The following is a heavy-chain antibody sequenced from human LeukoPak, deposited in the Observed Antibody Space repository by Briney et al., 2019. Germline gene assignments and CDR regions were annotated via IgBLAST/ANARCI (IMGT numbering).Heavy chain of an antibody. CDR2: ISYGGINE. CDR3: ARGPDYDILADYFDY. J-gene: IGHJ4*02. CDR1: GFTFSSYA. V-gene: IGHV3-30*04. D-gene: IGHD3-9*01. Sequence: PGGSLRLSCAASGFTFSSYAVHWVRQAPGKGLEWVTVISYGGINEYYADSVKGRITISRDNSKNTLFLQMNSLRPEDTAVYYCARGPDYDILADYFDYWGQGTLVTVSS.